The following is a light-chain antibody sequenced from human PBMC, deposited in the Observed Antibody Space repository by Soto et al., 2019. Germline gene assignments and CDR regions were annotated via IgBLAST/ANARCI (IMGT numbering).Light chain of an antibody. CDR3: QQYGSLPFT. CDR2: GAS. V-gene: IGKV3-20*01. J-gene: IGKJ3*01. CDR1: QSVSSSY. Sequence: EIVLTPSPGTLSLSPGERATLSCRASQSVSSSYLAWYQQKPGQAPRLLIYGASSRATGIPDRFIGGGSGTDFTLTISRLEPEDFAVYYCQQYGSLPFTFGPGTKVDIK.